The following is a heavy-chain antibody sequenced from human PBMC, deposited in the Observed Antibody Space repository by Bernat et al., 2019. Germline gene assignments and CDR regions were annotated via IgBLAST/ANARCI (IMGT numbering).Heavy chain of an antibody. CDR1: GFTFSSYA. J-gene: IGHJ1*01. D-gene: IGHD1-26*01. Sequence: EVQLLESGGGLVQPGGSLRLSCAASGFTFSSYAMSWVRQAPGKGLEWVSSISASGSTYYADSVKGRFTISRDNSKNTLYLQMNSLRGEDTAVHYCARGDRALGSYWGQGTLVTVSS. CDR2: ISASGST. CDR3: ARGDRALGSY. V-gene: IGHV3-23*01.